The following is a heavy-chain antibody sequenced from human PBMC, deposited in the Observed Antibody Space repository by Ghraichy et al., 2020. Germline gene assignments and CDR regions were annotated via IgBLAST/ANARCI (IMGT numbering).Heavy chain of an antibody. D-gene: IGHD2-15*01. CDR3: ARDCSGGSCYQGAFDI. J-gene: IGHJ3*02. CDR2: IYYSGST. Sequence: SETLSLTCTVSGGSISSYYWSWIRQPPGKGLEWIGYIYYSGSTNYNPSLKSRVTISVDTSKNQFSLKLGSVTAADTAVYYCARDCSGGSCYQGAFDIWGQGTMVTVSS. V-gene: IGHV4-59*01. CDR1: GGSISSYY.